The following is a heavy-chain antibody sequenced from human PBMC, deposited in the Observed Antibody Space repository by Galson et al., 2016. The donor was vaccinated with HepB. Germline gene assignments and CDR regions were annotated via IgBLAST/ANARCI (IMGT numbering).Heavy chain of an antibody. J-gene: IGHJ4*02. CDR3: ARSHSSGWLVELDH. V-gene: IGHV3-30*03. Sequence: SLRLSCAGSRFAFNRFGIHWVRQAPGKGLEWVAIISSDASKIHYGESVRGRFVISRDNAKDTVYLEMKTVRADDTAVYYCARSHSSGWLVELDHWGQGTLVTVSS. CDR2: ISSDASKI. CDR1: RFAFNRFG. D-gene: IGHD6-19*01.